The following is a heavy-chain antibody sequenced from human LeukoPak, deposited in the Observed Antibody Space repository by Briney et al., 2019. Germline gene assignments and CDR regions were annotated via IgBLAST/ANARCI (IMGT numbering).Heavy chain of an antibody. CDR3: ARGVWSGRGSAFDI. CDR2: FDPEDGET. Sequence: GASVKVSCKVSGYTLTELSMHWVRQAPGKGLEWMGGFDPEDGETIYAQKFQGRVTITTDESTSTAYMELSSLRSEDTAVYYCARGVWSGRGSAFDIWGQGTMVTVSS. D-gene: IGHD3-3*01. J-gene: IGHJ3*02. V-gene: IGHV1-24*01. CDR1: GYTLTELS.